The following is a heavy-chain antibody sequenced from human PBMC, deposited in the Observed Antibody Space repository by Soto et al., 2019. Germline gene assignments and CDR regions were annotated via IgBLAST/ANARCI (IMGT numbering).Heavy chain of an antibody. CDR1: GYTFTSYG. CDR2: INAANGDT. D-gene: IGHD6-13*01. J-gene: IGHJ5*02. Sequence: ASVKVSCKASGYTFTSYGIHWVRQAPGQRLEWMGWINAANGDTKYSPKFQGRVTITRDTSASTAYMELSSLRSEDTAVYYCVRRHVSATGTDWFDPWGQGTLVTVSS. CDR3: VRRHVSATGTDWFDP. V-gene: IGHV1-3*01.